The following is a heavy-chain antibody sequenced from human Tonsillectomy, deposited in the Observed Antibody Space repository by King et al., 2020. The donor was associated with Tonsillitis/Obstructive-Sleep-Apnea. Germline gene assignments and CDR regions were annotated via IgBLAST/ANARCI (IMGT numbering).Heavy chain of an antibody. CDR3: ARDLLGISGDY. CDR1: VFTVSSNY. D-gene: IGHD3-16*01. J-gene: IGHJ4*02. V-gene: IGHV3-53*01. Sequence: VQLVESGGGLIQPGGSLRLSCAASVFTVSSNYMSWVLQSTGKGLEWVSVIYSGGSTYYADSVKGRFTISRDNSKNTLYLHMNSLTAEDTAVYYGARDLLGISGDYWGQGTLVTVSS. CDR2: IYSGGST.